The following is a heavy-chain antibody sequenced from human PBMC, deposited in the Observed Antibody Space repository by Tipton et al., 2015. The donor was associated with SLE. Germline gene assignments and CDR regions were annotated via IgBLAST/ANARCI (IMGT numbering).Heavy chain of an antibody. D-gene: IGHD2-21*01. Sequence: TLSLTCTVSGDSISRGSYYWTWIRQPAGKGLEWIGQIHNSGSTNYNPSLKSRVTVSLDTSKNQFSLQLRFVNAADTAVYYCACALPKSYCGGDCSLRYWGQGTLVTVSS. J-gene: IGHJ4*02. CDR3: ACALPKSYCGGDCSLRY. V-gene: IGHV4-61*09. CDR1: GDSISRGSYY. CDR2: IHNSGST.